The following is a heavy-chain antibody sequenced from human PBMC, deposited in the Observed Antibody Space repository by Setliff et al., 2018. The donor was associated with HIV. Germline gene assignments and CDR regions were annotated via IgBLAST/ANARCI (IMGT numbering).Heavy chain of an antibody. V-gene: IGHV4-39*01. J-gene: IGHJ4*02. Sequence: LFLTCTVSGDPISSGSYYWGWIRQPPGKGLEWIGSMYYSGTTYYNPSLKSRVTISVDTSKTQFSLKLNSVTAADTAVYYCGRAPDYWGQGTLVTVSS. CDR2: MYYSGTT. CDR3: GRAPDY. CDR1: GDPISSGSYY.